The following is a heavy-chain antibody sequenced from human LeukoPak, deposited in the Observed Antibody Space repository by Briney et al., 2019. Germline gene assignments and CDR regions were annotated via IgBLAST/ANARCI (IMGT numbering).Heavy chain of an antibody. D-gene: IGHD6-13*01. CDR1: GLAITNYY. V-gene: IGHV4-59*01. J-gene: IGHJ1*01. CDR2: IYHTGIT. CDR3: ARMDSSDWYPRNFQL. Sequence: PSETLSLTCTVSGLAITNYYWSWIRQPPGKGLEWIGYIYHTGITNYNPSLKSRATMSVDTPNDQFFLKLTPVTAADTAIYYCARMDSSDWYPRNFQLWGQGTLVTVSS.